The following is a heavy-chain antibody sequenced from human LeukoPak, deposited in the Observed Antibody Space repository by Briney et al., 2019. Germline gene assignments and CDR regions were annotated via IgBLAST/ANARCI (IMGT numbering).Heavy chain of an antibody. CDR2: IGGSGGST. J-gene: IGHJ3*02. CDR1: GFTFSSYG. Sequence: GGTLRLSCAASGFTFSSYGMSWVRQAPGKGLEWVSAIGGSGGSTYYADSVKGRFTISRDNSKNTLYLQMNSLRAEDTAVYYCAKRKWVDSSSWYGDAFDIWGQGTMVTVSS. D-gene: IGHD6-13*01. V-gene: IGHV3-23*01. CDR3: AKRKWVDSSSWYGDAFDI.